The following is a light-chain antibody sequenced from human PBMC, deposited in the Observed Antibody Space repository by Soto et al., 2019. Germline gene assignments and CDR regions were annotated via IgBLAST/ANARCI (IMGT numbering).Light chain of an antibody. V-gene: IGLV2-8*01. CDR2: DVS. CDR1: SSDVGAYNY. Sequence: QSALTQPPSASGSPGQSVSISCTGTSSDVGAYNYVSWYQQHPGKAPKLMIYDVSKRPSGVPDRFSGSKSGNTASLTVSGLQAEDEADYYCSSYAGSVYVFGTGTKLTVL. J-gene: IGLJ1*01. CDR3: SSYAGSVYV.